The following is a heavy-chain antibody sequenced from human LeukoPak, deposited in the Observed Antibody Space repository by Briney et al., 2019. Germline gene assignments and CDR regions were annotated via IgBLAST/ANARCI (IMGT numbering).Heavy chain of an antibody. CDR2: ISSIGSST. CDR3: ARDALGSDSSSGFDY. J-gene: IGHJ4*02. D-gene: IGHD6-13*01. Sequence: GGSRRLSCAASGFKFSDYYMSWIRQAPGKGLEWLSYISSIGSSTYYADSVKGRFTISRDNAKNSLYLQMNSLRAEDTAVYYCARDALGSDSSSGFDYWGQGTLVTVSS. V-gene: IGHV3-11*04. CDR1: GFKFSDYY.